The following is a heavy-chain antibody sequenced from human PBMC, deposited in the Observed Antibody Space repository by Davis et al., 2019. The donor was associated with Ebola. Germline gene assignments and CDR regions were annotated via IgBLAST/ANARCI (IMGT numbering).Heavy chain of an antibody. CDR3: ARGTMYSSGWYFDF. V-gene: IGHV4-34*01. D-gene: IGHD6-19*01. CDR1: GGSFSGYY. CDR2: INYSGST. Sequence: SETLSLTCAVYGGSFSGYYWSWIRQPPGKGLEWIGEINYSGSTNYNPSLKSRVTISVDTSKNQFSLKLSSVTAADTAVYYCARGTMYSSGWYFDFWGQGTLVTVSS. J-gene: IGHJ4*02.